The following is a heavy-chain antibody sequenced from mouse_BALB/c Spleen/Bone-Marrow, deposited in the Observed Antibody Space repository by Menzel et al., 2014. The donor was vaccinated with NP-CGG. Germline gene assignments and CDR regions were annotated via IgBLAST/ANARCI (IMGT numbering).Heavy chain of an antibody. Sequence: VQLQQSGAELAKPGASPKMSCKASGYTFTSYWMHWVKQRIGKGLEWIRYINPSTDYTEYNQKFKDKATLTADKSSSTSFIQLIILTSEDSSFYYFARSSYVGSYGFAYWGQGTLVTVSS. V-gene: IGHV1-7*01. J-gene: IGHJ3*01. D-gene: IGHD1-1*01. CDR2: INPSTDYT. CDR1: GYTFTSYW. CDR3: ARSSYVGSYGFAY.